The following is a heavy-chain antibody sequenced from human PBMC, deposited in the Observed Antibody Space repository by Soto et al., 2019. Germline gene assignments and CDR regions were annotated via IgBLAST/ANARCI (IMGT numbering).Heavy chain of an antibody. CDR1: GYTFNTYF. CDR2: ISPDNGNT. Sequence: HVQLVQSGGELKKPGASVKVSCNTAGYTFNTYFITWVRQAPGQGLEWMGWISPDNGNTNYAEKFQGRVTMTADTITKTAYMELRNLRIDDTAAYYCARDTGNSFDYWGQGTPVTVSS. J-gene: IGHJ4*02. CDR3: ARDTGNSFDY. V-gene: IGHV1-18*01.